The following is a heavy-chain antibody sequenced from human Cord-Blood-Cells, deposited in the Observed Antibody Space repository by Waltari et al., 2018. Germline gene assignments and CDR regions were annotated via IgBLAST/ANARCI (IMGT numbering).Heavy chain of an antibody. CDR3: ARDRDSSSWFDY. J-gene: IGHJ4*02. CDR1: GFTFSSYN. D-gene: IGHD6-13*01. CDR2: ISSSSSYI. Sequence: EVQLVESGGGLVKPGGSLRLSCAASGFTFSSYNMNWVRQAPGKGLAWVSSISSSSSYIYYADSVKGQFTISRDNAKNSLYLQMNSLRAEDTAVYYCARDRDSSSWFDYWGQGTLVTVSS. V-gene: IGHV3-21*01.